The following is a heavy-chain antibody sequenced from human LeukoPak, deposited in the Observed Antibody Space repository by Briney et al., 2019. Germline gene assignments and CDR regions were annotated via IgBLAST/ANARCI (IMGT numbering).Heavy chain of an antibody. V-gene: IGHV3-21*01. CDR3: ASIRGSYFDY. J-gene: IGHJ4*02. Sequence: GGSLRLSCAASGFTFSSYSMKWVRQAPGKGLEWVSSISSSSSYIYYADSVKGRFTISRDNAKNSLYLQMNSLRAEDTAVYYCASIRGSYFDYWGQGTLVTVSS. CDR2: ISSSSSYI. D-gene: IGHD1-26*01. CDR1: GFTFSSYS.